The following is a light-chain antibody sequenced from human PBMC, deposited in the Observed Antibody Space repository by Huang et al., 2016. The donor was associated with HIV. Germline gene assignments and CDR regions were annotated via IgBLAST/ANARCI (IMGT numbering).Light chain of an antibody. CDR3: QQRNNWPPII. V-gene: IGKV3-11*01. Sequence: EIVLTQSPATLSLSPGERATLSCRASRSVTGGSLAWYQHKPGQPPRLLIYGASNRATGIPASFSGSGSGTDFTLTISSLEPEDFAVYFCQQRNNWPPIIFGQGTRLEIK. J-gene: IGKJ5*01. CDR1: RSVTGGS. CDR2: GAS.